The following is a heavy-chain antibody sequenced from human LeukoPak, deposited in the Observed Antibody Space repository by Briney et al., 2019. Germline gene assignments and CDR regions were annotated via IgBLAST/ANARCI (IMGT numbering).Heavy chain of an antibody. V-gene: IGHV3-23*01. CDR3: TQRLYDRGGYDHW. CDR2: ISGSGSST. CDR1: GFTFSSCA. D-gene: IGHD3-22*01. Sequence: GGSLRLSCAASGFTFSSCAISWVRQAPGKGLEWVSSISGSGSSTFYADSVKGRFTISRYNSKSTLYLQMNSLRAEDTAVYYCTQRLYDRGGYDHWWGQGTLVTVSS. J-gene: IGHJ4*02.